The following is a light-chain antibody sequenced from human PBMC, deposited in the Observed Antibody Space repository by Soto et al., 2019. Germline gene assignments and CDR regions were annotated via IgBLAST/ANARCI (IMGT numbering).Light chain of an antibody. CDR2: DAY. CDR1: QNINSK. Sequence: DIQMTQSPSTLSASVGDRVAITCRASQNINSKLAWYQKKPGKAPKLLISDAYSLESGVPSRFSGSGSGTEFTLTIGGLQPDDFATYYCQQYDSYSWTFGQGTKVEVK. J-gene: IGKJ1*01. CDR3: QQYDSYSWT. V-gene: IGKV1-5*01.